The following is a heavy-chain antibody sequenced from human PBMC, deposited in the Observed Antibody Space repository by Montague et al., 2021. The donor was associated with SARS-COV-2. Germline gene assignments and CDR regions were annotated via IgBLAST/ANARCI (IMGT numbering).Heavy chain of an antibody. CDR1: GGSISSSSYY. D-gene: IGHD6-13*01. V-gene: IGHV4-39*01. CDR3: ASEGVEYNSSWYARYDYYGMGV. J-gene: IGHJ6*02. CDR2: IYYSGST. Sequence: SETLSLTCTVSGGSISSSSYYWGWIRQPPGKGLEWIGSIYYSGSTYYNPSLKSRVTISVNTSKNQFSLKLSSVTAADTAVYYCASEGVEYNSSWYARYDYYGMGVGGQGTTVTVSS.